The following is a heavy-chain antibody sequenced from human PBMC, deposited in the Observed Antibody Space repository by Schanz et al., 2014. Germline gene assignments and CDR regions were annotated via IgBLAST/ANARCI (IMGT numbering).Heavy chain of an antibody. J-gene: IGHJ3*02. CDR1: GFAFSSYG. CDR2: IGVDGTTT. CDR3: AKGRLGELSAFDI. V-gene: IGHV3-23*01. D-gene: IGHD3-10*01. Sequence: EVQLLESGGGLVQPGGSLRLSCLASGFAFSSYGMNWLRQAPGKGLEWVSVIGVDGTTTYYADSVKGRFTISRDNSKNTVYMQMNSLRAEDTAVYYCAKGRLGELSAFDIWGQGTMVTVYS.